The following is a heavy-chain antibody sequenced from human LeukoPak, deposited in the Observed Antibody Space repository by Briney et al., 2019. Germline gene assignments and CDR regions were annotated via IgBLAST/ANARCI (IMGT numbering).Heavy chain of an antibody. V-gene: IGHV3-30*04. Sequence: GGSLRLSCAASGFTFSTYAMHWVRQAPGKGLEWVAVISYDGSNKYYADSVKGRFTISRDNSKNTLYLQMNSLRAEDTAVYYCAREGGLYYDSSGYYSHYYYMDVWGKGTTVTVSS. CDR3: AREGGLYYDSSGYYSHYYYMDV. J-gene: IGHJ6*03. CDR2: ISYDGSNK. CDR1: GFTFSTYA. D-gene: IGHD3-22*01.